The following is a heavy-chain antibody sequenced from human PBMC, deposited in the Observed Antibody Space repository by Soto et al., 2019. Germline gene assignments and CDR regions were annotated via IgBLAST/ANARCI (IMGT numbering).Heavy chain of an antibody. V-gene: IGHV2-5*02. CDR2: IYWDDDK. Sequence: QITLKESGPTLVKPTQTLTLTCTFSGFSLSSTRMAVGWIRQPPGKALEWLELIYWDDDKRYSPFLKSRPTMTKDTSKTQVVLTMSNMDPVDTARYYCAHIVVAGLGYYFDYWGQGTLVTVSS. D-gene: IGHD6-19*01. CDR1: GFSLSSTRMA. CDR3: AHIVVAGLGYYFDY. J-gene: IGHJ4*02.